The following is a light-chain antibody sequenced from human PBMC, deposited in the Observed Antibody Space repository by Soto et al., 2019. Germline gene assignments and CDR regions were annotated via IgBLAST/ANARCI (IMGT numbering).Light chain of an antibody. CDR1: SSDVGSYNY. CDR3: SSYTSSRTLV. V-gene: IGLV2-14*03. Sequence: QPVLNQPASVSGSPGQSITISCTGTSSDVGSYNYVSWYQHHPGKVPKLMIYDVTNRPSGVSDRFSGSKSGNTASLTISGLQAEDEADYYCSSYTSSRTLVFGSGTKVTVL. CDR2: DVT. J-gene: IGLJ1*01.